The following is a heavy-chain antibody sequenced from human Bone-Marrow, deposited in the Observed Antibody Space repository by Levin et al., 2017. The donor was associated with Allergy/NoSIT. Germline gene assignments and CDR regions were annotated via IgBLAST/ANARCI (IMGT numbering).Heavy chain of an antibody. CDR2: IYFTGST. CDR3: ARRGGYSYNRYFDS. Sequence: HSQTLSLTCAVSGDSIASRTWWTWVRQPPGKGLEWIGEIYFTGSTFYNPSLQSRVPISVDTSKNQFSLSLSSVTAADTAVYFCARRGGYSYNRYFDSWGQGTLVPVSS. V-gene: IGHV4-4*02. D-gene: IGHD5-18*01. CDR1: GDSIASRTW. J-gene: IGHJ4*02.